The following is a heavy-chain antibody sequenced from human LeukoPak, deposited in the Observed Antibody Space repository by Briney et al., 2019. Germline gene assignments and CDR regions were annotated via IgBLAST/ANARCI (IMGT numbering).Heavy chain of an antibody. CDR3: AREIVVVPAAMNWFDP. CDR1: GGSISSYY. CDR2: IYYSGST. D-gene: IGHD2-2*01. J-gene: IGHJ5*02. V-gene: IGHV4-59*12. Sequence: PPETLSLTCTVSGGSISSYYWSWIRQPPGKGLEWIGYIYYSGSTNYNPSLKSRVTISVDTSKNQFSLKLSSVTAADTAVYYCAREIVVVPAAMNWFDPWGQGTLVTVSS.